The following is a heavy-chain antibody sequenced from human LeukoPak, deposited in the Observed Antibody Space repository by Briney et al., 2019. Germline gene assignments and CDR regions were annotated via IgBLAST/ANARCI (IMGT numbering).Heavy chain of an antibody. Sequence: GGSLRLSCAASGFTFSTSAMSWVRQAPGKGLEWVSAISDSGGSTYYGDSVKGRFTISRDNSKNTLYLQMKSLRAEDTAVYYCAKEQGYSYGFGAFDIWGQGTMVTVSS. J-gene: IGHJ3*02. CDR3: AKEQGYSYGFGAFDI. CDR2: ISDSGGST. V-gene: IGHV3-23*01. D-gene: IGHD5-18*01. CDR1: GFTFSTSA.